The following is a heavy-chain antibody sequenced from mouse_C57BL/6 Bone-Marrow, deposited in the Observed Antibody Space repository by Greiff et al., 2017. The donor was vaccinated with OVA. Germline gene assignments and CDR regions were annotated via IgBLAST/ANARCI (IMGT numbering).Heavy chain of an antibody. Sequence: VQLQQSGAELVKPGASVKLSCKASGYTFTSYWMHWVKQRPGQGLEWIGMIHPNSGSTNYNEKFKSKATLTVDKSSSTAYMQLSSLTSEDSAVYYCARRLYYYGSSFDVWGTGTTVTVSS. CDR1: GYTFTSYW. V-gene: IGHV1-64*01. CDR2: IHPNSGST. CDR3: ARRLYYYGSSFDV. J-gene: IGHJ1*03. D-gene: IGHD1-1*01.